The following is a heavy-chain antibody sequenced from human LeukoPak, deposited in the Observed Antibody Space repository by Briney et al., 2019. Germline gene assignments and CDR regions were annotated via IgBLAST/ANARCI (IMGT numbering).Heavy chain of an antibody. J-gene: IGHJ6*03. CDR1: GFIFSSYS. CDR2: IKQDGSEK. Sequence: GGSLRLSCAASGFIFSSYSMNWVRQAAGKGLEWVANIKQDGSEKYYVDSVKVRFTISRDNAKNSLYLQMNSLRAEDTAVYYCARDYDFWSGYDYYYFMDVWGKGTTVTVSS. D-gene: IGHD3-3*01. V-gene: IGHV3-7*01. CDR3: ARDYDFWSGYDYYYFMDV.